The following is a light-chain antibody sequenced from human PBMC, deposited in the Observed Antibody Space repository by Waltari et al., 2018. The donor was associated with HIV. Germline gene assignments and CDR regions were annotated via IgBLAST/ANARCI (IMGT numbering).Light chain of an antibody. Sequence: EIVLTQSPGTLSLSPGERATLSCRASQSVSSSYLAWYQPKPGQGHRLRSYGASSRATGIPDRFSGSGSGTDFTLTISRLEPEDFAVYYCQQYGSSRTFGQGTKVEIK. CDR1: QSVSSSY. V-gene: IGKV3-20*01. J-gene: IGKJ1*01. CDR3: QQYGSSRT. CDR2: GAS.